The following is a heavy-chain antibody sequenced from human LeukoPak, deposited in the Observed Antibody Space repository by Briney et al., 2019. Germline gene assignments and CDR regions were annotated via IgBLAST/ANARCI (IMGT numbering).Heavy chain of an antibody. CDR1: GFTFGDYA. CDR3: TRLRYCSGGSCYPNDY. CDR2: IRSKAYGGTT. Sequence: PGGSLRLSCTASGFTFGDYAMSWVRQAPGKGLEWVGFIRSKAYGGTTEYAASVKGRFTISRDDSKSIAYLQMNSLKTEDTAVYYCTRLRYCSGGSCYPNDYWGQGTLVTVSS. J-gene: IGHJ4*02. D-gene: IGHD2-15*01. V-gene: IGHV3-49*04.